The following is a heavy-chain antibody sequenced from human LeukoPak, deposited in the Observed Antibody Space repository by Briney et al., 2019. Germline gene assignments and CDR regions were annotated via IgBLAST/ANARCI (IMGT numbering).Heavy chain of an antibody. CDR3: AKKYSTGLDP. J-gene: IGHJ5*02. V-gene: IGHV3-23*01. D-gene: IGHD1-26*01. Sequence: GGSLRLSCAASGFTFSIYGMNWVRQAPGKGLEWVSSISSSGDITYYADSVKGRFTISRDNSKNTLYLQMNSLRAEDTAVYYCAKKYSTGLDPWGQGTLVTVSS. CDR1: GFTFSIYG. CDR2: ISSSGDIT.